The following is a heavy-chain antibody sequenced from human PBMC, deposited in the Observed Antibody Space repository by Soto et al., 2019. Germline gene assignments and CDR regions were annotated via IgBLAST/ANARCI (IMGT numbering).Heavy chain of an antibody. V-gene: IGHV4-31*03. J-gene: IGHJ4*02. CDR2: IYHSGST. D-gene: IGHD2-15*01. CDR1: GSSISSGSYY. CDR3: ARDYMAVVD. Sequence: QVQLQESGPGLVKPSQTLSLTCTVSGSSISSGSYYWSWIRQHPGKGLGWIGYIYHSGSTYYNPSLKSRATISLDTSKNQFSLKLSSVTAADTAVYYCARDYMAVVDWGQGTLVTVSS.